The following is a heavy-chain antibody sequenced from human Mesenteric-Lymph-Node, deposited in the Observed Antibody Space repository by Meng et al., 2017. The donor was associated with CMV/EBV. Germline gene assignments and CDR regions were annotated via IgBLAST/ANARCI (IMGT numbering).Heavy chain of an antibody. D-gene: IGHD2-2*01. CDR1: GASISSGGYY. CDR2: IYSNGNT. Sequence: SETLSLTCIVSGASISSGGYYWNWIRQHPGKGLEWIGYIYSNGNTHPIPSLTGRISISVDTSKNQFSLNLSSLTAADTAVYYCAGTQGRYCSDSRCFGGWFDPWGQGTLVTVSS. J-gene: IGHJ5*02. V-gene: IGHV4-31*03. CDR3: AGTQGRYCSDSRCFGGWFDP.